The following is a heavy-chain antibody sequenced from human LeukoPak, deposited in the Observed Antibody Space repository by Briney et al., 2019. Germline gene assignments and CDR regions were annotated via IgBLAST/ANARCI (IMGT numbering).Heavy chain of an antibody. CDR1: GYTFTGYY. Sequence: ASVKVSCKASGYTFTGYYMHWVRQAPGQGLEWMGWINPNSGGTNYAQKFQGRVTMTRDTSISTAYMELSRLRSDDTAVYYCARDSNYYDSSGYYWNFDYWGQGTLVTVSS. CDR2: INPNSGGT. V-gene: IGHV1-2*02. CDR3: ARDSNYYDSSGYYWNFDY. D-gene: IGHD3-22*01. J-gene: IGHJ4*02.